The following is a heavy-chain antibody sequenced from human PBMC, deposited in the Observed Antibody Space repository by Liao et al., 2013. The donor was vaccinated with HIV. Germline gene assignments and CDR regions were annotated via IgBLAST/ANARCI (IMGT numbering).Heavy chain of an antibody. Sequence: QXQLQPWGAGLLQPSETLSLTCGVSGYSVSSGYYWGWIRQPPGKGLEWIGGIFHSGITYYNPSLESRVTISVDTSKKEFSLQLTSVTAADTAVYYCARVPRCSESYRRKMGACPEYFQLWGQGTLVTVSS. CDR1: GYSVSSGYY. J-gene: IGHJ1*01. CDR2: IFHSGIT. CDR3: ARVPRCSESYRRKMGACPEYFQL. D-gene: IGHD1-26*01. V-gene: IGHV4-38-2*01.